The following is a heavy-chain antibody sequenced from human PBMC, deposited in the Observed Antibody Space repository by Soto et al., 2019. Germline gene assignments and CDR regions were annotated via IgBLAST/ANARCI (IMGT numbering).Heavy chain of an antibody. CDR2: ISSTGGTI. J-gene: IGHJ5*02. D-gene: IGHD4-4*01. CDR3: AGFKEGNILGLRWLDP. Sequence: AGTLRLSCVASGDDFRGPYMTWIRQPPGKGLEWIAHISSTGGTIHYAASARGRFVTSTDTSNESFYLQMTELTADDTAVYCCAGFKEGNILGLRWLDPWGQGTRVTVSS. V-gene: IGHV3-11*01. CDR1: GDDFRGPY.